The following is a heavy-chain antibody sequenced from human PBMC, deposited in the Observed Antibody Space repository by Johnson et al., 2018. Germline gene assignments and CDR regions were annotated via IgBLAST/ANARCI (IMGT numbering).Heavy chain of an antibody. J-gene: IGHJ6*02. CDR1: GFTFGDYG. V-gene: IGHV3-49*03. D-gene: IGHD3-10*01. CDR2: IRNRAYGGTT. CDR3: VRDRRVRGVTGPYFGLDV. Sequence: VQLVESGGGSVQPGRSLRLSCTPFGFTFGDYGMSWFRQAPGKRLEWIGLIRNRAYGGTTEYAASVKGRFTISRDDSKNTLYLRMNTLRGDDTAVYYCVRDRRVRGVTGPYFGLDVWGQGTTVTVSS.